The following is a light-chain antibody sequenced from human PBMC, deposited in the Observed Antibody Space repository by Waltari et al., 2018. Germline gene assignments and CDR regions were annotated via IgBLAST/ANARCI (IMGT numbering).Light chain of an antibody. J-gene: IGLJ2*01. Sequence: SFVLTQPPSVSVDPGKTPRITCGGNDIVTNCVNRYQQKPGQSPLLVIYYDSDRPSGIPERFSGSNSGNTATLTISRVEAGDEADYYCQVWDSYGDHLVVFGGGTNLSVV. CDR3: QVWDSYGDHLVV. CDR1: DIVTNC. V-gene: IGLV3-21*01. CDR2: YDS.